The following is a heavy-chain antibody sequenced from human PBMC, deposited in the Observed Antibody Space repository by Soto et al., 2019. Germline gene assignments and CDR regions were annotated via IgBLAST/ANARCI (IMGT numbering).Heavy chain of an antibody. D-gene: IGHD1-26*01. CDR2: MNPNSGNT. Sequence: QVQLVQSGAEVKKPGASVKVSCKASGYTFTSYDINWVRQATGQGLEWMGWMNPNSGNTGYAQKFQGRVTMTKNTSIIKDYMELSSLGSEETAVYYCASDRSGYFDYWGQGTLVTVSS. V-gene: IGHV1-8*01. CDR3: ASDRSGYFDY. J-gene: IGHJ4*02. CDR1: GYTFTSYD.